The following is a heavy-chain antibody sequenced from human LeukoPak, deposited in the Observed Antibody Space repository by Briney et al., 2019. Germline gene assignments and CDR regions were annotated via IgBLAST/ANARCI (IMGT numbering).Heavy chain of an antibody. CDR2: IYYSGST. D-gene: IGHD3-10*01. V-gene: IGHV4-59*12. J-gene: IGHJ4*02. Sequence: SETLSLTCTVSGGSISSYYWSWIRQPPGKGLEWIGYIYYSGSTNYNPSLKSRVTMSVDTSKNQFSLKLSSVTAADTAVYYCAREEDYYGSGIHFDYWGQGTLVTVSS. CDR1: GGSISSYY. CDR3: AREEDYYGSGIHFDY.